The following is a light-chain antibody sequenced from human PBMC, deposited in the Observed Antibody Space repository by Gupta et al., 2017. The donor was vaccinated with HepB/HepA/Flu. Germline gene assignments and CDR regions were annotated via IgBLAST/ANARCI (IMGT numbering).Light chain of an antibody. V-gene: IGKV1-9*01. Sequence: DIQFTQSPSFLSVSVGDRVTITCRASQDISNNLAWYQQKPGKAPNLLIYVASTLQSGVPSRFSGSGSGTEFTLTISSLQPEDFATYYCQQLHRYPLTFGGGTKVEIK. CDR2: VAS. CDR3: QQLHRYPLT. CDR1: QDISNN. J-gene: IGKJ4*01.